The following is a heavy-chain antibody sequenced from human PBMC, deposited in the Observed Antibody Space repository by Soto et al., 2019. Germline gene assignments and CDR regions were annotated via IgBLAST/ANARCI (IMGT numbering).Heavy chain of an antibody. CDR1: GYTFTSYY. D-gene: IGHD2-8*01. CDR2: INPSGGST. CDR3: ARDLGDCTNGVCYGFDP. Sequence: QVQLVQSGAEVKKPGASVKVSCKASGYTFTSYYMHWVRQAPGQGLEWMGIINPSGGSTSYAQKFQGRVTMTRDTSTSTVYMELSSLRSEDTAVYYCARDLGDCTNGVCYGFDPWGQGTLVTVSS. V-gene: IGHV1-46*01. J-gene: IGHJ5*02.